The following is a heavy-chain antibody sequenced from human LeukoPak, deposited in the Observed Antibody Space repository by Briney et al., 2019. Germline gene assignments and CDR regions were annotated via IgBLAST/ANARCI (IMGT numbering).Heavy chain of an antibody. Sequence: GESLKISCAASGFTFDDYAMHWVRQAPGKGLEWVSLISGDGGSTYYADSVKGRFTISRDNSKNSLYLQMNSLRTEDTALYYCAKDMSCSGGSCYSFDYWGQGTLVTVSS. V-gene: IGHV3-43*02. CDR1: GFTFDDYA. D-gene: IGHD2-15*01. J-gene: IGHJ4*02. CDR3: AKDMSCSGGSCYSFDY. CDR2: ISGDGGST.